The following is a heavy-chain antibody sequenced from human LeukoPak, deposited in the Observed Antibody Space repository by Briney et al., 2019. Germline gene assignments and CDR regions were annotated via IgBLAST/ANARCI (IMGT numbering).Heavy chain of an antibody. V-gene: IGHV3-21*01. CDR1: GFTFSSYS. CDR3: ARISVVPAAGFDY. D-gene: IGHD2-2*01. J-gene: IGHJ4*02. Sequence: GGPLRLSCTASGFTFSSYSMNWVRQAPGKGLEWVSSIGSRSSYIYYADSVKGRFTISRDNAKNSLYLQMNSLRAEDTAVYYCARISVVPAAGFDYWGQGTLVTVSS. CDR2: IGSRSSYI.